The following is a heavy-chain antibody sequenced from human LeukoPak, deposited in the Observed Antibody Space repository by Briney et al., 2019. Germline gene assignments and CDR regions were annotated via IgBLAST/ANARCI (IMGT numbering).Heavy chain of an antibody. Sequence: ASVKVSCKASGYTFTSYGISWVRQAPGQGLEWMGWISAYNGNTNYAQKLQGRVTMTTDTSTSTAYMELRSLRSDDTAVYYCARLYCSSTSCLKDAFDIGGQGTMVTVSS. D-gene: IGHD2-2*01. CDR2: ISAYNGNT. CDR1: GYTFTSYG. V-gene: IGHV1-18*01. J-gene: IGHJ3*02. CDR3: ARLYCSSTSCLKDAFDI.